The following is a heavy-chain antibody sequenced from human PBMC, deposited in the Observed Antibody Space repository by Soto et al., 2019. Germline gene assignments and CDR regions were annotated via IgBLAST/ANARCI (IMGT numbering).Heavy chain of an antibody. CDR3: ARGVRGPKILDY. Sequence: PSETLSLTCAVYGGSFSGFYWSWIRQTPGKGLEWVGEINDSGTINYNPSLKNRVTISIDTSKNQFSLKLSSVTAADTAVYSCARGVRGPKILDYWGQGALVTVSS. V-gene: IGHV4-34*01. D-gene: IGHD3-10*01. J-gene: IGHJ4*02. CDR1: GGSFSGFY. CDR2: INDSGTI.